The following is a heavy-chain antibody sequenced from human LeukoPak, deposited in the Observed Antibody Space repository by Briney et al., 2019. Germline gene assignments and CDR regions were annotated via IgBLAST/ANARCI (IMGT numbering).Heavy chain of an antibody. V-gene: IGHV1-46*01. CDR2: INPSGGST. J-gene: IGHJ4*02. CDR1: GYTFTSYY. CDR3: ARDSPTHYDFWSGYYY. Sequence: ASVKVSCKASGYTFTSYYMHWVRQAPGQGLEWMGIINPSGGSTSYAQKFQGRVTMTRDTSTSTAYMELRSLRSDDTAVYYCARDSPTHYDFWSGYYYWGQGTLVTVSS. D-gene: IGHD3-3*01.